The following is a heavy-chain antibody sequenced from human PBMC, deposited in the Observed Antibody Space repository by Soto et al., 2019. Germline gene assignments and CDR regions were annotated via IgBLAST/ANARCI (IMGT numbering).Heavy chain of an antibody. CDR3: AVLGTDYLDNSDNYFDF. CDR1: GYTLTRYS. V-gene: IGHV1-3*05. CDR2: INAGNGNT. J-gene: IGHJ4*02. Sequence: QVQLVQSGAEEMKPGASVKVSCKASGYTLTRYSIHWVRQAPGQRLEWMGWINAGNGNTKCSQKCQGRVTITRDTSASTAYMELRGLRSEDTAVYYCAVLGTDYLDNSDNYFDFWGQGTLVTVSS. D-gene: IGHD3-22*01.